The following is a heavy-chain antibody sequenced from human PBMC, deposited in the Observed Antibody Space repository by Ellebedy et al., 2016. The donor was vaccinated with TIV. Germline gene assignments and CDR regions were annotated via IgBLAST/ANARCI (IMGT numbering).Heavy chain of an antibody. Sequence: GESLKISCAASGFTFHSYGMHWVRQAPGKGLEWVTFIRYDGSDQYYADSVKGRFTVSRDNSKNTLTLQMNSLRLEDTAVYYCAKVLFAFGEFESPFDPWGQGTLVIVSS. D-gene: IGHD3-10*01. J-gene: IGHJ5*02. CDR1: GFTFHSYG. V-gene: IGHV3-30*02. CDR3: AKVLFAFGEFESPFDP. CDR2: IRYDGSDQ.